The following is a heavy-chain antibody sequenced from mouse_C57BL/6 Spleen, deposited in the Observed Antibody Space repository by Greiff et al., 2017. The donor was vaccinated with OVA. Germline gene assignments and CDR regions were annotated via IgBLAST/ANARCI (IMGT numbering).Heavy chain of an antibody. V-gene: IGHV1-22*01. CDR3: AREGPFYYGNYDYAMDY. CDR1: GYTFTDYN. CDR2: INPNNGGT. Sequence: EVQLQQSGPELVKPGASVKMSCKASGYTFTDYNMHWVKQSHGKSLEWIGYINPNNGGTSYNQKFKGKATLTVNKSSSTAYMELRSLTSEDSAVYYCAREGPFYYGNYDYAMDYWGQGTSVTVSS. J-gene: IGHJ4*01. D-gene: IGHD2-1*01.